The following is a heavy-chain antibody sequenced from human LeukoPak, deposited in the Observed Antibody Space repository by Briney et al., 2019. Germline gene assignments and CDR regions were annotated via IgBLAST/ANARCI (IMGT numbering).Heavy chain of an antibody. Sequence: ASVTVSCKASGYTFTSYYMHWVRQAPGQGLEWMGIINPSGGSTSYAQKFQGRVTMTRDTSTSTVYMELSSLRSEDTAVYYCARVPDIVATTEADAFDTWGQGTMVTVSS. D-gene: IGHD5-12*01. CDR2: INPSGGST. CDR1: GYTFTSYY. V-gene: IGHV1-46*01. CDR3: ARVPDIVATTEADAFDT. J-gene: IGHJ3*02.